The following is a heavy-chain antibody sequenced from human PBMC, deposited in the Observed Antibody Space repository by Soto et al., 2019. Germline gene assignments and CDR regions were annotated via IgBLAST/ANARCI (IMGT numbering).Heavy chain of an antibody. CDR1: RFTFSSYS. D-gene: IGHD2-2*01. CDR2: ISSSSSTI. Sequence: PGGSLRLSCAASRFTFSSYSMNWVRQAPGKGLEWVSYISSSSSTIYYADSVKGRFTISRDNAKNSLYLQMNSLRAEDTAVYYCATLVVPAAMSNDAFDIWGQGTMVTVAS. CDR3: ATLVVPAAMSNDAFDI. J-gene: IGHJ3*02. V-gene: IGHV3-48*01.